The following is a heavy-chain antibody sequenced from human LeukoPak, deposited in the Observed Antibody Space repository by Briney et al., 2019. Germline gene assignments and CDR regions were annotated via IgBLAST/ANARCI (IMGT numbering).Heavy chain of an antibody. J-gene: IGHJ4*02. V-gene: IGHV1-2*02. CDR2: INPNSGGT. Sequence: ASVKVSCKAFGYTFTGYYMHWVRQAPGQGLEWMGWINPNSGGTNYAQKFQGGVTMTRDTSISTAYMELSRLRSDDTAVYYCARRQYYDFWSGYRYYFDYWGQGTLVTVSP. CDR1: GYTFTGYY. CDR3: ARRQYYDFWSGYRYYFDY. D-gene: IGHD3-3*01.